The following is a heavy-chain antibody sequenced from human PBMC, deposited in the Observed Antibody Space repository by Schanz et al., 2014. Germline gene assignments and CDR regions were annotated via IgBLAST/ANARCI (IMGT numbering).Heavy chain of an antibody. D-gene: IGHD1-26*01. CDR3: ARDNGRIPAANSFDY. J-gene: IGHJ4*02. V-gene: IGHV1-18*01. Sequence: QVQLVQSGGEMKKPGASVKVSCKASGYTFTDYGLSWVRQAPGQGPEWIGWISGYTGDTKYAQKFQHRVNMTTDRTTSTVYMELRSLRFDDTAVYFCARDNGRIPAANSFDYWGQGTLVTVSS. CDR1: GYTFTDYG. CDR2: ISGYTGDT.